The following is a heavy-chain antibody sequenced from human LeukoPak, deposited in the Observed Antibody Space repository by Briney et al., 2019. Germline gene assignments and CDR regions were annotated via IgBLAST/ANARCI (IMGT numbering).Heavy chain of an antibody. Sequence: SETLSLTCTVSGGSISSYYWSWIRQPPGKGLEWIGYIYYSGSTNYNPSLKGRVTISVDTSKNQFSLKLSSVTAADTAVYYCARHGRDGFDYWGQGTLVTVSS. CDR1: GGSISSYY. V-gene: IGHV4-59*08. D-gene: IGHD5-24*01. CDR2: IYYSGST. J-gene: IGHJ4*02. CDR3: ARHGRDGFDY.